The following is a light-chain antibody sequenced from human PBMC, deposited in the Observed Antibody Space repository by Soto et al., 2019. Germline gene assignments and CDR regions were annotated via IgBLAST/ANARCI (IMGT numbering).Light chain of an antibody. CDR2: GAS. Sequence: DLQMTQSPSSLSAAVGDRVTITCRASQSIPRSLNGYQQNPGQVPQLLTFGASYLRCGVPSRFSGSGSGTHFALTITSLQPDDFATYVCQQSHIAPYTFARGTNL. J-gene: IGKJ2*01. CDR3: QQSHIAPYT. V-gene: IGKV1-39*01. CDR1: QSIPRS.